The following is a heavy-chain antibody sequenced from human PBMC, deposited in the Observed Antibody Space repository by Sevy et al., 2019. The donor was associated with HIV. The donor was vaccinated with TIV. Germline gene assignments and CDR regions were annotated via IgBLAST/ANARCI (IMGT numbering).Heavy chain of an antibody. CDR1: GITFNTYA. CDR3: AKGRSSSSTYNFDY. Sequence: GGSLRLSCAASGITFNTYAMSWVRQAPGKGLEWVSAISYTGGSTYYTYSVKGRFTISRDNSKNTLYLQMNSLRVEDTAVYFCAKGRSSSSTYNFDYWGQGTLVTVSS. D-gene: IGHD6-6*01. J-gene: IGHJ4*02. CDR2: ISYTGGST. V-gene: IGHV3-23*01.